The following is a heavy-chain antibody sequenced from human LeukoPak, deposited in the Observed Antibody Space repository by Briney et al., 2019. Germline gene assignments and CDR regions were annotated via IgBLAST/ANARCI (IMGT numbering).Heavy chain of an antibody. CDR2: ISYDGSNK. V-gene: IGHV3-30-3*01. J-gene: IGHJ4*02. Sequence: GGSLRLSCAASGFTFSSYAMHWVRQAPGKGLEWVAVISYDGSNKYYADSVKGRFTISRDNSKNTLYLQMNSLRAEDTAVYYCARGAPYYDILTGSTNVNWGQGTLVTVSS. CDR1: GFTFSSYA. CDR3: ARGAPYYDILTGSTNVN. D-gene: IGHD3-9*01.